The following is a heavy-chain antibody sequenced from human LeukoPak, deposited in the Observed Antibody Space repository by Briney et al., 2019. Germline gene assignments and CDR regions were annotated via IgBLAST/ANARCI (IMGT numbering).Heavy chain of an antibody. J-gene: IGHJ6*02. Sequence: GGSLRLSCAASGFTFSSYWMSWVRQAPGKGLEWVANIKQDGSEKYYADSVKGRFTISRDNSKNTLYLQMNSLRAEDTAVYYCANHHHCSSTSCYTGYYYYGMDVWGQGTTVTVSS. CDR1: GFTFSSYW. CDR3: ANHHHCSSTSCYTGYYYYGMDV. V-gene: IGHV3-7*01. D-gene: IGHD2-2*02. CDR2: IKQDGSEK.